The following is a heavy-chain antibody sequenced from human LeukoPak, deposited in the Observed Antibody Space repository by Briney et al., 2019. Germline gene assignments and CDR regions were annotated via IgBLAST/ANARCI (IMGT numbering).Heavy chain of an antibody. J-gene: IGHJ6*03. V-gene: IGHV3-48*04. D-gene: IGHD3-10*01. CDR3: ARDRISRVVRGVYYYYMGV. Sequence: GGSLRLSCAASGFTFSAYNMNWVRQAPGKGLEWVSNIGSGDTTIYNADSVKGRFTISRDNAKSSLYLQMNSLRAEDTAVYYCARDRISRVVRGVYYYYMGVWGKGTTVTVSS. CDR1: GFTFSAYN. CDR2: IGSGDTTI.